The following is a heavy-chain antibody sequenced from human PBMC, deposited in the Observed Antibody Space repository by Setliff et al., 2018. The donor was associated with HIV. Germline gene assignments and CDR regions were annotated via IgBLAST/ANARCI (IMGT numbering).Heavy chain of an antibody. V-gene: IGHV3-11*01. D-gene: IGHD4-17*01. CDR3: ARARGSVGYYGWSY. CDR2: ISGSGGVM. J-gene: IGHJ4*02. CDR1: GFSFSDYF. Sequence: GGSLRLSCAVSGFSFSDYFMTWIRQAPGKGLEWVSYISGSGGVMAYADSVKGRFTISRDNAKNSMYLQMNSLRVEDTATYYCARARGSVGYYGWSYWGQGTLVTVSS.